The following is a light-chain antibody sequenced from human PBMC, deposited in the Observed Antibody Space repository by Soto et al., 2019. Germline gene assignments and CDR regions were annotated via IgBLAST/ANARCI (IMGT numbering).Light chain of an antibody. J-gene: IGKJ1*01. CDR3: QQYSSYSPT. CDR1: QTISGW. CDR2: EAS. V-gene: IGKV1-5*03. Sequence: DIQMTQSPSTLSASVGDRVTITCRASQTISGWLAWYQQKPGKAPRLLIFEASILESGVPSRFSGSRSVTAFTLTIDSLQRDDFATYYCQQYSSYSPTFGQGTKVEI.